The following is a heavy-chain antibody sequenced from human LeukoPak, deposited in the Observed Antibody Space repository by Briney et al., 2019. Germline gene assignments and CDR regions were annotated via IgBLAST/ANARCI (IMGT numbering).Heavy chain of an antibody. D-gene: IGHD6-19*01. J-gene: IGHJ4*02. Sequence: KSSETLSLTCTVSGGSISSSNYYWGWIRQPPGKGLEWIGSIYYSGSTSYNPSLKSRVTISVDTSKNQFSLKVTSVTAADTAVYYCAKSTVAGYYFDYWGQGTLVTVSS. V-gene: IGHV4-39*07. CDR3: AKSTVAGYYFDY. CDR1: GGSISSSNYY. CDR2: IYYSGST.